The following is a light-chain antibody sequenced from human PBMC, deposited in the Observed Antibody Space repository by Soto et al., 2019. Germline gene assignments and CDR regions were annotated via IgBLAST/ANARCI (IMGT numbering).Light chain of an antibody. CDR3: QQYQNWPPWT. Sequence: EIMMTQSPATLSMSPGERATLSCRASQSVSSSLAWYQQKPGQAPRLLIHGASTRATGIPARFSGSGSGTEFTLTISSLQSEDFAVYYCQQYQNWPPWTFGQGTKVEIK. V-gene: IGKV3-15*01. J-gene: IGKJ1*01. CDR2: GAS. CDR1: QSVSSS.